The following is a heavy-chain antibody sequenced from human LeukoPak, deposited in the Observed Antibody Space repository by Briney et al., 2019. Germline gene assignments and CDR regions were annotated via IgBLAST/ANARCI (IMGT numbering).Heavy chain of an antibody. V-gene: IGHV4-38-2*02. CDR3: ARGLWFGDENPPYFDY. CDR2: IYHNGVT. CDR1: DYSISSGYY. D-gene: IGHD3-10*01. J-gene: IGHJ4*02. Sequence: SETLSLTCTVSDYSISSGYYWGWIRQPPGKGLAWIGSIYHNGVTFSNASLRSRLSISVDTSKNQFSLRLSSVTAADTAVYYCARGLWFGDENPPYFDYWGQGILVTVSS.